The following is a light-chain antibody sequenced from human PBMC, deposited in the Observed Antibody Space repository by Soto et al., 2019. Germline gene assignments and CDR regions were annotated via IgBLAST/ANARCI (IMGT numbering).Light chain of an antibody. J-gene: IGKJ4*01. CDR1: QDISNY. V-gene: IGKV1-33*01. CDR3: QQYDSLPLT. CDR2: DAS. Sequence: DIQMTQSPSSLSASVGDRVTITCQASQDISNYLNWYQQKPGKAPKLLIYDASNLETGVPSRFSGGGSKTDFTFTVSSLQPEDIATYYCQQYDSLPLTFGGGTKVDIK.